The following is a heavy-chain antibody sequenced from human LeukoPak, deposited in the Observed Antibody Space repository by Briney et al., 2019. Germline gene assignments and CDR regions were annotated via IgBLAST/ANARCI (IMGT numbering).Heavy chain of an antibody. J-gene: IGHJ4*02. D-gene: IGHD1-26*01. CDR2: ISYTGTYI. Sequence: GGSLRLSCAASAFSLNACNMNWVRQDPGKGLEWVSSISYTGTYIYYADSVKGRFTISRDNAQNSLYLQMNSLRAEDTAIYYCVRDRGTYRPIDYWGQGTLVTGSS. CDR1: AFSLNACN. V-gene: IGHV3-21*04. CDR3: VRDRGTYRPIDY.